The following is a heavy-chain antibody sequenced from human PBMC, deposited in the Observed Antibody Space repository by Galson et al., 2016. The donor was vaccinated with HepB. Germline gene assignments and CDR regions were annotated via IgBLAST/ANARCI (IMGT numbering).Heavy chain of an antibody. Sequence: SLRLSCAASGFTFSRYAMSWVRQAPGKGLEWVSAISGSRGSTYYADSVKGRFSISRDNSKNTLYLQMNSLRAEDTAVYYCAKDQVVWGGTGEYWGQGTLVTVAS. CDR1: GFTFSRYA. J-gene: IGHJ4*02. CDR3: AKDQVVWGGTGEY. V-gene: IGHV3-23*01. D-gene: IGHD3-16*01. CDR2: ISGSRGST.